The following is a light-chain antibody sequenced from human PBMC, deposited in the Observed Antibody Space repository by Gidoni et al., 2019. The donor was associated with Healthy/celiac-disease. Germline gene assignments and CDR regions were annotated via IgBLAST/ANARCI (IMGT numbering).Light chain of an antibody. Sequence: QSALTQPASVSGSPGQSITISCTGTSSDVGSYNLVSWYQQHPGKAPKLMLYEVSKRPSGVSNRFSGSKSGNTASLTISGLQAEDEADYYCCSYAGIRTYVFGTGTKVTVL. J-gene: IGLJ1*01. CDR1: SSDVGSYNL. CDR3: CSYAGIRTYV. V-gene: IGLV2-23*02. CDR2: EVS.